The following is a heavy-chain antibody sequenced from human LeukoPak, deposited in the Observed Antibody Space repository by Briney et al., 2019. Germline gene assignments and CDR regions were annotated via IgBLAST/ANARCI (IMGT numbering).Heavy chain of an antibody. CDR3: AREGSRGYCSSTSCYTGENRY. CDR1: GGTFSSYA. J-gene: IGHJ4*02. Sequence: SVKVSCKASGGTFSSYAISWVRQAPGQGLEWMGGIIPIFGTANYAQKFQGRVTVTADESTSTAYMELSSLRSEDTAVYYCAREGSRGYCSSTSCYTGENRYWGQGTLVTVSS. V-gene: IGHV1-69*01. CDR2: IIPIFGTA. D-gene: IGHD2-2*02.